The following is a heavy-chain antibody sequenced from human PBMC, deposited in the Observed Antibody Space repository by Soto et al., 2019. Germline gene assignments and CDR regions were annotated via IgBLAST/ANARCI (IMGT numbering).Heavy chain of an antibody. CDR3: ARYDRQADHGAKYYFDL. V-gene: IGHV1-18*01. CDR1: GYTFSSYG. J-gene: IGHJ2*01. CDR2: ISTYNGDT. D-gene: IGHD4-17*01. Sequence: QVQLVQSGAEVKNSGASVKVSCKASGYTFSSYGISWVRQAPGQGLEWMGWISTYNGDTNQAPKLQGRLPMTTDTSTGTAYMEMRSLTSDDTAVYYCARYDRQADHGAKYYFDLWGRGTLVTVSS.